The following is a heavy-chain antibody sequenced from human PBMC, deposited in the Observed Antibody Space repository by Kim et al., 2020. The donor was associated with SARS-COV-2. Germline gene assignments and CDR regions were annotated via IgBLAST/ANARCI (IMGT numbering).Heavy chain of an antibody. CDR2: IWYDGSNK. J-gene: IGHJ6*02. Sequence: GGSLRLSCAASGFTFSSYGMHWVRQAPGKGLEWVAVIWYDGSNKYYADSVKGRFTISRDNSKNTLYLQMNSLRAEDTAVYYCARDPHCGGDCYSSYYYYYGMDVWGQGTTVTVSS. CDR1: GFTFSSYG. V-gene: IGHV3-33*01. D-gene: IGHD2-21*02. CDR3: ARDPHCGGDCYSSYYYYYGMDV.